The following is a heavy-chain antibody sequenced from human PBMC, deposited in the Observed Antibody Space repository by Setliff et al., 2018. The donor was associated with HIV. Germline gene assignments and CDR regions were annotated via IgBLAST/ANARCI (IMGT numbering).Heavy chain of an antibody. V-gene: IGHV4-59*08. CDR1: GGSISSYY. CDR3: ARHYPRSDDAFDI. Sequence: SSETLSLTCTVSGGSISSYYWSWIRQSPGKGLEWIGYIYYTGNTNYNHPLKSRVTISVDTSKNQFSLKMSSVTAADTAVYYCARHYPRSDDAFDIWGQGTRVTVSS. CDR2: IYYTGNT. D-gene: IGHD6-19*01. J-gene: IGHJ3*02.